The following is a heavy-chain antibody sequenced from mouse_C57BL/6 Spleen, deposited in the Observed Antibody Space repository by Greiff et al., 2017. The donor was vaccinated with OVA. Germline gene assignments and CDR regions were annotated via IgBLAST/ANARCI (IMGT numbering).Heavy chain of an antibody. J-gene: IGHJ4*01. CDR1: GFTFSSYA. CDR2: ISDGGSYT. Sequence: EVKVVESGGGLVKPGGSLKLSCAASGFTFSSYAMSWVRQTPEKRLEWVATISDGGSYTYYPDNVKGRFTISRDNAKNNLYLQMSHLKSEDTAMYYCARAIYYGSRRAMDDWGQGTSVTVSS. V-gene: IGHV5-4*03. D-gene: IGHD2-2*01. CDR3: ARAIYYGSRRAMDD.